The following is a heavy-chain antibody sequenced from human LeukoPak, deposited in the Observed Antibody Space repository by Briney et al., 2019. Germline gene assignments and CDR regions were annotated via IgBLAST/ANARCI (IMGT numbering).Heavy chain of an antibody. CDR1: VGSISKDY. CDR2: IYYLGAA. Sequence: SESLPLTRTVCVGSISKDYWSALRQPPGRELAGIGYIYYLGAANYNPSLESRVDISTDTSKTQCYLKVTSVTAAGTAVYYWAKEGSSGLFDSWGQGILVTVSS. D-gene: IGHD3-22*01. J-gene: IGHJ4*02. V-gene: IGHV4-59*01. CDR3: AKEGSSGLFDS.